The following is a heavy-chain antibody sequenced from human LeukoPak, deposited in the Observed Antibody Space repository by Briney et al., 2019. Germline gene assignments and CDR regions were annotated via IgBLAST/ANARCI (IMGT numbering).Heavy chain of an antibody. CDR3: ARHSITMVRGVVYNWFDP. V-gene: IGHV4-59*08. Sequence: PSETLSLTCTVSGGSLSSYYWSWIRQPPGKGLEWIGYIYYSGSTNYNPSLKSRVTISVDTSKNQFSLKLSSVTAADTAVYYCARHSITMVRGVVYNWFDPWGQGTLVTVSS. D-gene: IGHD3-10*01. J-gene: IGHJ5*02. CDR1: GGSLSSYY. CDR2: IYYSGST.